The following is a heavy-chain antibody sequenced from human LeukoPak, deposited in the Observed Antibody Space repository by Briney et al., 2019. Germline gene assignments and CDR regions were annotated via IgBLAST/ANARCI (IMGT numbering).Heavy chain of an antibody. CDR2: ISSSSSYI. Sequence: PGGSLRLSCAASGFTFSSYSMNWVRQAPGKGLEWVSSISSSSSYIYYADSVKGRFTISRDNAKNSLYLQMNSLRAEDTAVYYXXXXGYSSSWYNFRGNWFDPWGQGTLVTVSS. CDR1: GFTFSSYS. J-gene: IGHJ5*02. CDR3: XXXGYSSSWYNFRGNWFDP. V-gene: IGHV3-21*01. D-gene: IGHD6-13*01.